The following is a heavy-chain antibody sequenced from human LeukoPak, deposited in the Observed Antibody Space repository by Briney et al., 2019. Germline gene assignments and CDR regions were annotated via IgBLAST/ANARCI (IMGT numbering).Heavy chain of an antibody. CDR2: ISRDAYTA. V-gene: IGHV3-64D*06. CDR3: VKDSGYYYDILTGPRNWFDP. D-gene: IGHD3-9*01. CDR1: GLTFSNDR. J-gene: IGHJ5*02. Sequence: RGSLRLSCAASGLTFSNDRMIWVRQAPRQGLGYGSAISRDAYTAYYADSVKGRFTISRDNCKNTLFLQMSRLRPEDTAVYYCVKDSGYYYDILTGPRNWFDPWGQGALVTVSS.